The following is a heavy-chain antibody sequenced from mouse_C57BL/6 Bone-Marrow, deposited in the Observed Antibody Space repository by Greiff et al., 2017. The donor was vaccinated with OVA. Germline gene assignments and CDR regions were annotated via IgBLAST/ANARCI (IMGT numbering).Heavy chain of an antibody. J-gene: IGHJ4*01. CDR2: IYPGDGDT. D-gene: IGHD1-1*01. CDR1: GYAFSSYW. Sequence: VKLMESGAELVKPGASVKISCKASGYAFSSYWMNWVKQRPGKGLEWIGQIYPGDGDTNYNGKFKGKATLTADTSSSTAYMQLSSLTSEDSAVYFCAVYYGSSYDAMDYWGQGTSVTVSS. V-gene: IGHV1-80*01. CDR3: AVYYGSSYDAMDY.